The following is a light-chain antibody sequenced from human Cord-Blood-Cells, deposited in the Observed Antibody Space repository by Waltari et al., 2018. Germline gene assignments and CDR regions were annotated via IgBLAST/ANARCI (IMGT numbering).Light chain of an antibody. CDR3: QQRSNCLFT. CDR1: QRVSSY. CDR2: DAS. V-gene: IGKV3-11*01. Sequence: ELVLTQSPATLSLSPGERATLSCSASQRVSSYLAWYQQKPGQAPRLLIYDASNRATGIPARFSGSGSGTDFTLTISSLEPEDFAVYYCQQRSNCLFTFGPGTKVDIK. J-gene: IGKJ3*01.